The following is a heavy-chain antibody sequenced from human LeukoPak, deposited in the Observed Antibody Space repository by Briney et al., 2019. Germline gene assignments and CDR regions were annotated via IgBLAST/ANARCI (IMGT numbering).Heavy chain of an antibody. CDR1: GGSISSSSYY. CDR3: ATSPATYYYYGVDV. J-gene: IGHJ6*02. Sequence: SETLSLTCTVSGGSISSSSYYWGWIRQPPGKGLEWIGSIYYSGSTYYNPSLKSRVTISVDTSKKQVSLKLSSVSAAETAIYYCATSPATYYYYGVDVWGQGTAVTVSS. V-gene: IGHV4-39*01. CDR2: IYYSGST.